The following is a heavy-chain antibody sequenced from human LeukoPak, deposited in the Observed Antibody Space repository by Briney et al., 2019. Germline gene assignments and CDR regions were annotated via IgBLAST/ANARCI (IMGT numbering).Heavy chain of an antibody. D-gene: IGHD5-18*01. J-gene: IGHJ4*02. CDR1: GFTFSSYA. Sequence: GGSLRLSCAASGFTFSSYAMHWVRQAPGKGLEWVGVISYDGSNKYYADSVKGRFTISRDNSKNTLYLQMNSLRAEDTAVYYCARPTAMVTAYFDYWGQGTLVTVSS. CDR3: ARPTAMVTAYFDY. V-gene: IGHV3-30-3*01. CDR2: ISYDGSNK.